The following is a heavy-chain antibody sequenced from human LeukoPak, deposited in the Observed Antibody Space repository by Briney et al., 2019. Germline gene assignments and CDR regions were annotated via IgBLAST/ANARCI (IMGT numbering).Heavy chain of an antibody. J-gene: IGHJ5*02. CDR2: IYTSGST. D-gene: IGHD3-10*01. V-gene: IGHV4-4*07. CDR3: ARDRSFSGSSIFDP. Sequence: PSETLSLTCTVSGGSISSYYWSWIRRPAGKGLEWIGRIYTSGSTNYNPSLKSRVTMSVDTSKNQFSLKLSSVTAADTAVYYCARDRSFSGSSIFDPWGQGTLVTVSS. CDR1: GGSISSYY.